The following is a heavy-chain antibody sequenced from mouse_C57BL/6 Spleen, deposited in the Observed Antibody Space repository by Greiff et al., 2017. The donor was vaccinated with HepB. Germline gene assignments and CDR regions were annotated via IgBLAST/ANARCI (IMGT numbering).Heavy chain of an antibody. CDR2: INPNNGGT. V-gene: IGHV1-26*01. J-gene: IGHJ4*01. CDR1: GYTFTDYY. D-gene: IGHD2-4*01. CDR3: ARHEDDYGGAMDY. Sequence: EVQLQQSGPELVKPGASVKISCKASGYTFTDYYMNWVKQSHGKSLEWIGDINPNNGGTSYNQKFKGKATLTVDKSSSTAYMELRSLTSEDSAVYYCARHEDDYGGAMDYWGQGTSVTVSS.